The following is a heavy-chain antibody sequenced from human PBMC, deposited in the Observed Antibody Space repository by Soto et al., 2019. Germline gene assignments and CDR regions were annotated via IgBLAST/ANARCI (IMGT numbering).Heavy chain of an antibody. CDR1: GFASSTYA. CDR2: ISRTSGST. V-gene: IGHV3-23*01. CDR3: AKHLGHYYDSSGFDY. D-gene: IGHD3-22*01. J-gene: IGHJ4*02. Sequence: PGGSLRLSCASSGFASSTYAMGWVRQAPGRGLEWVSSISRTSGSTYYADSVKGRFTISRDNFNNTLDVQMNSLRAEDTDLYYCAKHLGHYYDSSGFDYWGQGTLVTVSS.